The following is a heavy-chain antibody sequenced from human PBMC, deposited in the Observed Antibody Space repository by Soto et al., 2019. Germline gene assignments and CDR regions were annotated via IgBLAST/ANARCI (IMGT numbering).Heavy chain of an antibody. CDR3: AREFYYDSSGYYHEYFQH. Sequence: EVQLVESGGGLVKPGGSLRLSCAASGFTFSSYSMNWVRQAPGKGLEWVSSISSSSSYIYYADSVKGRFTISRDNAKNSLYLQMNSLRAEDTAEYYCAREFYYDSSGYYHEYFQHWGQGTLVTVSS. V-gene: IGHV3-21*01. CDR1: GFTFSSYS. J-gene: IGHJ1*01. CDR2: ISSSSSYI. D-gene: IGHD3-22*01.